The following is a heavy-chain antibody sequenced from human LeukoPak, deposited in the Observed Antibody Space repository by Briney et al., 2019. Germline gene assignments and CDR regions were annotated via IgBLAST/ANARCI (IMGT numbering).Heavy chain of an antibody. V-gene: IGHV3-7*03. J-gene: IGHJ4*02. CDR2: IKQDGSEK. CDR3: AKDREPGYGDYYDY. D-gene: IGHD4-17*01. Sequence: HAGGSLRLSCAASGFTFSSYWMSWVRQAPGKGLEWVANIKQDGSEKYYVDSVKGRFTISRDNSKNTPYLQMNSLRAEDTAVCYCAKDREPGYGDYYDYWGQGTLVTVSS. CDR1: GFTFSSYW.